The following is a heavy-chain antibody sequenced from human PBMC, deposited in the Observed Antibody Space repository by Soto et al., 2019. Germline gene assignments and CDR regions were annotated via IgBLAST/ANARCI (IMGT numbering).Heavy chain of an antibody. CDR2: IYYSGST. D-gene: IGHD3-10*01. CDR3: ARVLLWFGELTYYYYGMDV. J-gene: IGHJ6*02. V-gene: IGHV4-39*01. Sequence: QLQLQESGPGLVKPSETLSLTCTVSGGSISSSSYYWGWIRQPPGKGLEWIGSIYYSGSTYYNPSLKSRVTISVDTSKNQSSLKLSSVTAADTAVYYCARVLLWFGELTYYYYGMDVWGQGTTVTVSS. CDR1: GGSISSSSYY.